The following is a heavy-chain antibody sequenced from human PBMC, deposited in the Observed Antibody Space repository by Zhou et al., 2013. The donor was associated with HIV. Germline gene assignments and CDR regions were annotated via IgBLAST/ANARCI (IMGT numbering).Heavy chain of an antibody. CDR2: IIPILGIA. CDR1: GGTFSSYA. J-gene: IGHJ4*02. CDR3: ARVAIGEGRTISSYYFDY. D-gene: IGHD3-3*01. V-gene: IGHV1-69*04. Sequence: QVQLVQSGAEVKKPGSSVKVSCKASGGTFSSYAISWVRQAPGQGLEWMGRIIPILGIANYAQKFQGRVTITADKSTSTAYMELSSLRSEDTAVYYCARVAIGEGRTISSYYFDYWGQGTLVTVSS.